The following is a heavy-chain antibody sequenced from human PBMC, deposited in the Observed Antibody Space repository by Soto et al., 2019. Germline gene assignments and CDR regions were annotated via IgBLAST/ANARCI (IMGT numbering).Heavy chain of an antibody. Sequence: QITLKESGPTLVKPTQTFTLACTFSGFSLSTSGMGVGWIRQPPGKALEWLALIYWDDDKRYSPSLKSRLTITKDTSKDQVVLTMTTMDPVDTATYYWAHCSRPSAFDYWGQGTLVTVSS. D-gene: IGHD2-15*01. V-gene: IGHV2-5*02. J-gene: IGHJ4*02. CDR1: GFSLSTSGMG. CDR2: IYWDDDK. CDR3: AHCSRPSAFDY.